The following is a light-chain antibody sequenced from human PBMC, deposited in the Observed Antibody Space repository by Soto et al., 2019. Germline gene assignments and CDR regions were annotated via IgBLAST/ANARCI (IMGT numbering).Light chain of an antibody. CDR3: QQYNSYSIT. J-gene: IGKJ4*01. Sequence: DTQMTQSPSTLSASVGDRVTTTCRASQSISSWLAWYQQKPGKAPKLLIYKASSLESGVPSRFSGSGSGTQFTLTISSLQPDDFATYYCQQYNSYSITFGGGTKVDIK. CDR1: QSISSW. V-gene: IGKV1-5*03. CDR2: KAS.